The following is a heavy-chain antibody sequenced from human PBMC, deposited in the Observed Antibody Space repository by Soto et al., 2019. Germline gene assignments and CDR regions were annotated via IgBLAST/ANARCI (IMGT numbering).Heavy chain of an antibody. CDR2: INHSGST. V-gene: IGHV4-34*01. J-gene: IGHJ4*02. D-gene: IGHD3-22*01. Sequence: QVQLQQWGAGLLKPSETLSLTCAVYGGSFSGYYWSWIRQPPGKGLEWIGEINHSGSTNYNPSLKSRVNISVDTSKNQFSLKLSSVTAADTAVYYCARGRVGITMIVVVFDYWGQGTLVTVSS. CDR3: ARGRVGITMIVVVFDY. CDR1: GGSFSGYY.